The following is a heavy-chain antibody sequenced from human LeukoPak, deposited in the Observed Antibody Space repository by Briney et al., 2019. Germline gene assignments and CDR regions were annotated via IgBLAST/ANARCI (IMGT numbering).Heavy chain of an antibody. J-gene: IGHJ4*02. Sequence: QAGGSLRLSCAVSGLTFRSYWMSWVRQAPGKGLEWVANINQDGSEKYFVDSVKGRFTISRDNAKNSLHLQMNTLRAEDTAVYYCARERDGRFFDYWGQGTLVTVSS. CDR3: ARERDGRFFDY. CDR2: INQDGSEK. CDR1: GLTFRSYW. V-gene: IGHV3-7*01. D-gene: IGHD5-24*01.